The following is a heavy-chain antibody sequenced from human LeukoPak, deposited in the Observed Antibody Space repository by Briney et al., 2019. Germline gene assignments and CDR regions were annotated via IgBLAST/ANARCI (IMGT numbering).Heavy chain of an antibody. CDR2: LYSCSST. D-gene: IGHD5-24*01. V-gene: IGHV3-53*01. CDR3: ARVGDQFHWYLDL. J-gene: IGHJ2*01. CDR1: GFTVSTNY. Sequence: QPGGSLRLSCAASGFTVSTNYMNWVRQAPGKGLEWVSILYSCSSTYYADSVVGRFTISRDSSKNTLFLQMNDLTAEDTAVYYCARVGDQFHWYLDLWAVAPWSLFPQ.